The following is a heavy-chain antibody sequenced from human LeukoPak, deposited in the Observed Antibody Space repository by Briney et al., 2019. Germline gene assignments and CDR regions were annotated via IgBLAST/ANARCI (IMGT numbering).Heavy chain of an antibody. CDR3: AKASSALRVADVSFES. Sequence: GGSLRLSCAASGLIFSNYAMSWVRQAPGKGLEWVSGITSGFTPHYADSVKGRFTISRDNSKNTFHLQMNSLRAEDTAVYYCAKASSALRVADVSFESWGKGPLVTVS. V-gene: IGHV3-23*01. CDR1: GLIFSNYA. CDR2: ITSGFTP. J-gene: IGHJ4*02. D-gene: IGHD3-3*01.